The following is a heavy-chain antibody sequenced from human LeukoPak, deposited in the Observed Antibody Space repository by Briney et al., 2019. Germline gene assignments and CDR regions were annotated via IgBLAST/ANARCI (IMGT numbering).Heavy chain of an antibody. Sequence: ASVKVSCKASGGTFSSYAISWVRQAPGQGLGWMGGIIPIFGTANYAQKFQGRVTITADESTSTAYMELSSLRSEDTAVYYCASCIGYCSSTSCYYYYYMDVWGKGTTVTVSS. CDR1: GGTFSSYA. D-gene: IGHD2-2*01. CDR3: ASCIGYCSSTSCYYYYYMDV. V-gene: IGHV1-69*13. J-gene: IGHJ6*03. CDR2: IIPIFGTA.